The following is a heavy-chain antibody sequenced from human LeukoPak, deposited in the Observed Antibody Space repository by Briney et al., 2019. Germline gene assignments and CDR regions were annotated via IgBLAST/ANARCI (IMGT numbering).Heavy chain of an antibody. Sequence: PGGSLRLSCAATGFTFSSYEMNWVRQAPGKGLEWVSYISSSGSTIYYADSVKGRFTISRDNAKNSLYLQMNSLRAEDTAVYYCASRRGQEGFNYYYYMDVWGKGTTVTVSS. V-gene: IGHV3-48*03. CDR2: ISSSGSTI. J-gene: IGHJ6*03. CDR3: ASRRGQEGFNYYYYMDV. CDR1: GFTFSSYE. D-gene: IGHD3-10*01.